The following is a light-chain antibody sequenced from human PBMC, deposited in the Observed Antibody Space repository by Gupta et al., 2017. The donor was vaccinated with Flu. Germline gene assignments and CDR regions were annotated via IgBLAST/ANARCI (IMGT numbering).Light chain of an antibody. V-gene: IGLV2-14*03. CDR1: SSDIGSSNY. CDR2: GVT. CDR3: SACKSSTTLVV. J-gene: IGLJ2*01. Sequence: QSALTQPASVSVSPPQSIAIPCSVTSSDIGSSNYVSWYQQHPGQAPKLLIYGVTNRPSGVSDRFSASKSGDTASLAISGLQAEDEANYYCSACKSSTTLVVFGGGTKLTVL.